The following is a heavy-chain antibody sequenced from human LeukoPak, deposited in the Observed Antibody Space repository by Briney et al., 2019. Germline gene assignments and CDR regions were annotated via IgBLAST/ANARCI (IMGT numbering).Heavy chain of an antibody. CDR2: IYYSGST. CDR3: ARVRKYSYGYFDY. Sequence: SETLSLTCTVSGGSIRSSSYYWGWIRQPPGKGLEWIGSIYYSGSTYYNPSLKSRVTISVDTSKNQFSLKLSSVTAADTAVYYCARVRKYSYGYFDYWGQGTLVTVSS. D-gene: IGHD5-18*01. CDR1: GGSIRSSSYY. V-gene: IGHV4-39*07. J-gene: IGHJ4*02.